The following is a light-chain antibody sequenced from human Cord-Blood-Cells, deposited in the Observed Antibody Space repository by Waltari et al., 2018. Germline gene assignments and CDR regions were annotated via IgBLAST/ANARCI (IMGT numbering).Light chain of an antibody. V-gene: IGKV1-5*01. Sequence: DIQMTQSPSTLSASVGDRVTITCRASQSISSWLAWYQRKPGKAPKLLIYDASSLESGVPSRFSGSGSGTEFTLTISSLQPDDFATYYCQQYNSYSWTFGQGP. CDR2: DAS. J-gene: IGKJ1*01. CDR1: QSISSW. CDR3: QQYNSYSWT.